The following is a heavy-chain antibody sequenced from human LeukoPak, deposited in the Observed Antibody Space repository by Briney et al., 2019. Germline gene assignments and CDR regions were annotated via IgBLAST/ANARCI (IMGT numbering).Heavy chain of an antibody. CDR2: IYYSGST. D-gene: IGHD2-2*01. V-gene: IGHV4-31*03. Sequence: NPSQTLSLTCTVSGGSISSGGYYWSWIRQHPGKGLEWIGYIYYSGSTYYNPSLKSRVTISVDTSKNQFSLKLSSVTAADTAVYYCAREPSIVVVPAAVHRDGYYGMDVWGQGTTVTVSS. J-gene: IGHJ6*02. CDR3: AREPSIVVVPAAVHRDGYYGMDV. CDR1: GGSISSGGYY.